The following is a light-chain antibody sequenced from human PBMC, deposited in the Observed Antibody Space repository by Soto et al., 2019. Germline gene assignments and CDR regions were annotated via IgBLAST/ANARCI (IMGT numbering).Light chain of an antibody. Sequence: DIQVTQSPSTLSGSVGDRVTITCRASQTISSWLAWYQQKPGKAPKLLIFDASSLESGVPSRFSGSGSGTEFTLTISSLHPDDFATYYCQQYNVYSRTFGQGTKVDIK. CDR2: DAS. V-gene: IGKV1-5*01. J-gene: IGKJ1*01. CDR1: QTISSW. CDR3: QQYNVYSRT.